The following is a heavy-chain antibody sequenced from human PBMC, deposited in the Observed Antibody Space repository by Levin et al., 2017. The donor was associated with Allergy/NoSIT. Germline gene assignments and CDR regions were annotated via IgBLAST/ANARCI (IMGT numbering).Heavy chain of an antibody. J-gene: IGHJ5*02. Sequence: KTGGSLRLSCAASGFTFSNAWMSWVRQAPGKGLEWVGRIKSKTDGGTTDYAAPVKGRFTISRDDSKNTLYLQMNSLKTEDTAVYYCTTDLGPYGDYSWFDPWGQGTLVTVSS. V-gene: IGHV3-15*01. D-gene: IGHD4-17*01. CDR1: GFTFSNAW. CDR3: TTDLGPYGDYSWFDP. CDR2: IKSKTDGGTT.